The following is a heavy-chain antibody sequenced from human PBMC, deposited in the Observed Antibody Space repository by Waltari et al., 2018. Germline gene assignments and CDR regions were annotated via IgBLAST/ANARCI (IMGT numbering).Heavy chain of an antibody. CDR2: INHSGST. J-gene: IGHJ4*02. Sequence: QVQLQQWGAGLLKPSETLSLTCAVYGGSFSGYYWSWIRQPPGKGLEWIGEINHSGSTNYNPSLKSRVTISVDTSKNQCSLKLSSVTAADTAVYYCASSIAAAGTGYWGQGTLVTVSS. CDR3: ASSIAAAGTGY. V-gene: IGHV4-34*01. CDR1: GGSFSGYY. D-gene: IGHD6-13*01.